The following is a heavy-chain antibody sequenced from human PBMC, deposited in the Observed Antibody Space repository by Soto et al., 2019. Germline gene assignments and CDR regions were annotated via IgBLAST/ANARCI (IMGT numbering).Heavy chain of an antibody. V-gene: IGHV4-34*01. Sequence: QVHLQQWGAGQLKPSETLSLTCAVYGGSFSGYYWSWIRQPPGKGLEWIGEINHSGSTNYSPSLKSRVAISVDTSKNQFSMKLSSVTAADTAVYYCAAFHVLLWFGESPNRHLQYWGQGTLVTISS. CDR3: AAFHVLLWFGESPNRHLQY. CDR2: INHSGST. D-gene: IGHD3-10*01. J-gene: IGHJ4*02. CDR1: GGSFSGYY.